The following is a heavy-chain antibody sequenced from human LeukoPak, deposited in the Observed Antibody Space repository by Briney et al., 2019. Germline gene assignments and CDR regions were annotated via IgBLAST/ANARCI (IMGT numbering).Heavy chain of an antibody. CDR2: ISSSGGNI. Sequence: SGGSLRLSCAASGFSFSNYEMIWVRQAPGKGLEWISYISSSGGNIYYADSVKGRFTISRDNAKNSLYLQMNSLRVEDTAVYYCARANTIFGVEPDYYFDYWGQGTLVSVSS. CDR3: ARANTIFGVEPDYYFDY. CDR1: GFSFSNYE. D-gene: IGHD3-3*01. V-gene: IGHV3-48*03. J-gene: IGHJ4*02.